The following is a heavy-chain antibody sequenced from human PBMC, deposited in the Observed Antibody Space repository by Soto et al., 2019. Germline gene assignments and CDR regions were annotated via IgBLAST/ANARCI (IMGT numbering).Heavy chain of an antibody. V-gene: IGHV4-4*07. Sequence: SETLSLTCSVSGSLTPVTNYYWAWIRQPAGKGLEWIGRFFITGGTKVNPYLRSRATMSLEASKNHFSLRLTSVTAADTAIYSCARSLAGTRENCFDPWGQGSLVTVSS. CDR3: ARSLAGTRENCFDP. CDR1: GSLTPVTNYY. CDR2: FFITGGT. J-gene: IGHJ5*02. D-gene: IGHD1-1*01.